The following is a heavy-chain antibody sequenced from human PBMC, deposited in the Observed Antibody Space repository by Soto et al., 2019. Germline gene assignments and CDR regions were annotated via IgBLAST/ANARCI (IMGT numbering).Heavy chain of an antibody. D-gene: IGHD6-13*01. CDR3: ARGGTSSWLKAAYDV. CDR2: IIPMFGIP. J-gene: IGHJ3*01. Sequence: QVQLVQSGAEVKKPGSSVKVSCRASGGTLNKHAITWVRRAPGLGLEWLGGIIPMFGIPNYPQKFQGRVTITADDPTKTPHVELNSLTSHDTAVYYCARGGTSSWLKAAYDVWGQGTRVTVSS. CDR1: GGTLNKHA. V-gene: IGHV1-69*01.